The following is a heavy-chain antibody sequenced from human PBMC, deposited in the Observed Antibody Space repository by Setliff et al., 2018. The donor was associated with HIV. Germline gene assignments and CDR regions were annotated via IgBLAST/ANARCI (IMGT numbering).Heavy chain of an antibody. D-gene: IGHD3-10*01. CDR2: IYWNDDK. J-gene: IGHJ6*02. CDR1: GFSLSTSGVG. Sequence: ESGPTLVNPTQTLTLTCTLSGFSLSTSGVGVGWIRQPPGKALEWLALIYWNDDKRYSPSLKSRLTITKDTSKNQVVLTMTNMDPVDTATYYCAHRLISWFGELGMDVWGQGTKVTVSS. V-gene: IGHV2-5*01. CDR3: AHRLISWFGELGMDV.